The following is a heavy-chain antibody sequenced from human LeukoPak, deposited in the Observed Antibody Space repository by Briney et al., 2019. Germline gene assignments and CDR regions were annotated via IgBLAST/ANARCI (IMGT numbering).Heavy chain of an antibody. Sequence: GGSLRLSCAASGFTFSSYAMHWVRQAPGKGLEWVAVISYDGSNKYYADSVKGRFTISRDNSKNTLYLQMNSLRAEDTAVYYCARNGIAAADASFDYWGQGTLVTVSS. CDR3: ARNGIAAADASFDY. V-gene: IGHV3-30-3*01. J-gene: IGHJ4*02. CDR1: GFTFSSYA. D-gene: IGHD6-13*01. CDR2: ISYDGSNK.